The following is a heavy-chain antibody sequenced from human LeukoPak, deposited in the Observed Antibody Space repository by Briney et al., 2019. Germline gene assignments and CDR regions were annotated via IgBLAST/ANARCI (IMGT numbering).Heavy chain of an antibody. CDR2: IKEDGGEI. CDR1: GFTFSRYW. V-gene: IGHV3-7*01. J-gene: IGHJ4*02. CDR3: ARDDYYSNAD. Sequence: PGGSLRLSCAASGFTFSRYWMSWVRQAPGKGLEWVANIKEDGGEIYYVDSVKGRFTISRDSTKNSLFLQMNSLRAEDTAVYYCARDDYYSNADWGQGTLVTVSS. D-gene: IGHD3-22*01.